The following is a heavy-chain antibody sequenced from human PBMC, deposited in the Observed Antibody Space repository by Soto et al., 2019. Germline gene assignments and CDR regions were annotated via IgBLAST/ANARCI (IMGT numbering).Heavy chain of an antibody. Sequence: SETLSLTCTFSCGSIISYYWSWIRQPPGKGLEWIGYIYYSGSTNYNPSLKSRVTISVDTSKNQFSLKLSSVTAADTAVYYCAGEGFEVYYFDYWGQGTLVTVSS. J-gene: IGHJ4*02. CDR3: AGEGFEVYYFDY. CDR2: IYYSGST. V-gene: IGHV4-59*01. CDR1: CGSIISYY.